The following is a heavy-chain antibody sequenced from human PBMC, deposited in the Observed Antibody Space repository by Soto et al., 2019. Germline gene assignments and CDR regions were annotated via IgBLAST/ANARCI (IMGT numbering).Heavy chain of an antibody. J-gene: IGHJ4*02. D-gene: IGHD5-18*01. CDR1: GYTFTSYD. V-gene: IGHV1-8*01. CDR3: AREGGYSYGFDY. CDR2: MNPNSGNT. Sequence: QVQLVQSGAEVKKPGASVKVSCKASGYTFTSYDINWVRQATGQGLEWMGWMNPNSGNTGYAQKFQGRVTMSRNTSISTAYMELRSLRSEDTAGYYCAREGGYSYGFDYWGQGTLVTVSS.